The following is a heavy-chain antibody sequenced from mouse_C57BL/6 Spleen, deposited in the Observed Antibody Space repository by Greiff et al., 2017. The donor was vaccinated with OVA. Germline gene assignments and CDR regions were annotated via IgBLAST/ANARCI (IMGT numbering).Heavy chain of an antibody. J-gene: IGHJ1*03. CDR1: GYTFTSYW. V-gene: IGHV1-69*01. CDR3: ARRGPYHGYFDV. Sequence: QVQLQQPGAELVMPGASVKLSCKASGYTFTSYWMHWVKQRPGQGLEWIGEIDPSDSYTNYNQKFKGKSTLTVDKSSSTAYMQLSSLTSEDSAVYYCARRGPYHGYFDVWGTGTTVTVSS. CDR2: IDPSDSYT.